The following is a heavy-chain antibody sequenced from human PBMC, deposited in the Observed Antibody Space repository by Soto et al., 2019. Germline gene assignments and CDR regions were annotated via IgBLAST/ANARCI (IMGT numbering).Heavy chain of an antibody. J-gene: IGHJ4*02. Sequence: GGSLRLSCASSGFTFSDFGMSWVRQAPGKGLEWVAVISASADATYYAASVKGRFTLSRDNSRNILYLQMNSLTVADTAVYYCAKKLTTYAVDTADYSGPGTQVTVSS. CDR1: GFTFSDFG. D-gene: IGHD3-3*01. CDR2: ISASADAT. V-gene: IGHV3-23*01. CDR3: AKKLTTYAVDTADY.